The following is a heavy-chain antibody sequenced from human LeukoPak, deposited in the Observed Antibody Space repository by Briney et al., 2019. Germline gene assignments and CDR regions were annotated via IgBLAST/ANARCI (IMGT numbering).Heavy chain of an antibody. CDR2: ISAYNGNT. J-gene: IGHJ4*02. D-gene: IGHD2-15*01. V-gene: IGHV1-18*01. CDR1: GYTFTSYG. CDR3: ARDLLEEDIVVVVAAETGALGY. Sequence: ASVKVSCKASGYTFTSYGISWVRQAPGQGLEWMGWISAYNGNTNYAQKLQGRVTMTTDTSTSTAYMELRSLRSDDTAVYYCARDLLEEDIVVVVAAETGALGYWGQGTLVTVSS.